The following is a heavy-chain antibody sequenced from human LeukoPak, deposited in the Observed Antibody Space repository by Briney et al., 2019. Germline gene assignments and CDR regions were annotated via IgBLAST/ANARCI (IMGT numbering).Heavy chain of an antibody. CDR1: GGSISSGDYY. Sequence: SETLSLTCTVSGGSISSGDYYWSWIRQPPGKGLEWIGYIYYSGSTYYNPSLKSRVTISVDTSKNQFSLKLSSVTAADTAVYYCARGDPTSRHLVDYWGQGTLVTVSS. J-gene: IGHJ4*02. D-gene: IGHD6-13*01. V-gene: IGHV4-30-4*08. CDR2: IYYSGST. CDR3: ARGDPTSRHLVDY.